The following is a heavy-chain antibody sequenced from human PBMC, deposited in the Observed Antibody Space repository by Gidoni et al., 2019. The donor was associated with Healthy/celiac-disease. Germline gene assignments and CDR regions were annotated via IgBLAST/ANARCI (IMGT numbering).Heavy chain of an antibody. CDR3: ASRIQLWFDY. D-gene: IGHD5-18*01. Sequence: QLQLQESGPGLVKPSETLSLTCTVAGGSISSSSYYWGWIRQPPGKGLEWIGSIYYSGSTYYNPSLKSRVTISVDTSKNQFSLKLSSVTAADTAVYYCASRIQLWFDYWGQGTLVTVSS. CDR2: IYYSGST. J-gene: IGHJ4*02. CDR1: GGSISSSSYY. V-gene: IGHV4-39*01.